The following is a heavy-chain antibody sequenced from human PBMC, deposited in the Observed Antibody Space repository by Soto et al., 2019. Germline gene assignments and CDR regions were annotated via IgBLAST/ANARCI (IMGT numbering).Heavy chain of an antibody. Sequence: HLLESGGGLVQPGRSLRLACEASGFTFSNYAMSWVRQAPGKGPEWVSGIGGGGVERVYADSVKGRFTISRDDAKSTLFLQINSLRVEDTAIYYCAKDRMRDNSVWDAFDVWGQGTMVTVSS. V-gene: IGHV3-23*01. CDR3: AKDRMRDNSVWDAFDV. CDR2: IGGGGVER. D-gene: IGHD1-26*01. CDR1: GFTFSNYA. J-gene: IGHJ3*01.